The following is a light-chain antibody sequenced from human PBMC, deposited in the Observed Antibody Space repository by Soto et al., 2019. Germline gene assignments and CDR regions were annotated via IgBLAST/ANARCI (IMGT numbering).Light chain of an antibody. CDR1: SSDVGGYNS. CDR3: CSYAGSYTVF. Sequence: QSALTQPRSVSGSRGQSVTISCTGTSSDVGGYNSVSWYQQHPGKGPKFLIYDVSKRPSGVPDRFSGSKSGNTASLTISGLQAEDEADYYCCSYAGSYTVFFGGGTKVTVL. J-gene: IGLJ2*01. CDR2: DVS. V-gene: IGLV2-11*01.